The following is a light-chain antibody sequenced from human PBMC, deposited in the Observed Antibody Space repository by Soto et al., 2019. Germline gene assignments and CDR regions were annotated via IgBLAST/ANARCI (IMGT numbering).Light chain of an antibody. J-gene: IGKJ2*01. CDR2: GAS. CDR3: QQYGGSPPYT. CDR1: QSLSSSY. V-gene: IGKV3-20*01. Sequence: EIVLTQSPGTLSLSPGERATLSCRASQSLSSSYLAWYQQKPGQAPRLLLYGASSRATGIPDRSSGSRSGTGFTLTSSTLEPEDFAVYYCQQYGGSPPYTFGQGTKVEIK.